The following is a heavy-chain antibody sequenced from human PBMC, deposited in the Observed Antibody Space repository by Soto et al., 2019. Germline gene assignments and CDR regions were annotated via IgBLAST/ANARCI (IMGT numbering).Heavy chain of an antibody. V-gene: IGHV3-74*01. CDR2: VSGDGSST. Sequence: EVQLVESGGGLVQPGGSLRLSCAASGFTFSSYWMHWVRQAPGKGLVWVSRVSGDGSSTSYADSVKGRFTISRDNAKNTVYLQMNSLRAEDTAVYYWARAQAVAGTGGYYWGQGTLVIVSS. D-gene: IGHD6-19*01. J-gene: IGHJ4*02. CDR3: ARAQAVAGTGGYY. CDR1: GFTFSSYW.